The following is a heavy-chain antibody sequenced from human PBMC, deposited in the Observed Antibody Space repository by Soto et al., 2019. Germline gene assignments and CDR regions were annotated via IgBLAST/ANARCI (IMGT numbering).Heavy chain of an antibody. CDR1: GGSISSSSSY. CDR3: ARHSSGFYSSFDC. CDR2: IYYSGST. J-gene: IGHJ4*02. D-gene: IGHD3-22*01. V-gene: IGHV4-39*01. Sequence: QLHLQESGPGLVTPSETLSLTCTVSGGSISSSSSYWVWIRQPPGKGLEWIGSIYYSGSTTYYPSLKSRVTISVDTSKNHFSLNPRSVTAADTAVYYCARHSSGFYSSFDCWGQGTLVTVSS.